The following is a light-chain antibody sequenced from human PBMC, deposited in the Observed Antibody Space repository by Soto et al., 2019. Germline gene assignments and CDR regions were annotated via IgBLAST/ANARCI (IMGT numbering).Light chain of an antibody. V-gene: IGKV3-15*01. CDR2: GAS. CDR1: QSVSSN. CDR3: HQYYDWPET. Sequence: DIVMTQSPATLSVSPGERATLSCRASQSVSSNLAWYQQKPGQAPRLLIHGASTRATGIPARFSGSGSGTEFTLTISSLQSEDFAVYYCHQYYDWPETFGPGTKVDIK. J-gene: IGKJ3*01.